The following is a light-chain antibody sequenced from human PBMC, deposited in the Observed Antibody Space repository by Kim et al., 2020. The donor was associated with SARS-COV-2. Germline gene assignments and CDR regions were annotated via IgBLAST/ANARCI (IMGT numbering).Light chain of an antibody. Sequence: GKRVTISCAGSGSNIGNNYVSWYQQCPGTAPKLLIYDYNQRPTGIPDRFSGSKSGTSATLDITGLQPGDEADYYCGTWDSGLSAWIFGGGTQLTVL. V-gene: IGLV1-51*01. J-gene: IGLJ2*01. CDR1: GSNIGNNY. CDR2: DYN. CDR3: GTWDSGLSAWI.